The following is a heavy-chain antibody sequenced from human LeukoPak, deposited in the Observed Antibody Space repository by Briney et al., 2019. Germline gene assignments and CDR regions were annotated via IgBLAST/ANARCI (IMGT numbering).Heavy chain of an antibody. J-gene: IGHJ3*02. CDR3: ARYRRLTAAGQEDDAFDI. V-gene: IGHV3-21*01. D-gene: IGHD6-13*01. Sequence: PGGSLRLSCAASGFTVNSKYMNWVRQAPGKGLEWVSSISSSSSYIYYADSVKGRFTISRDNAKNSLYLQMNSLRAEDTAVYYCARYRRLTAAGQEDDAFDIWGQGTMVTVSS. CDR2: ISSSSSYI. CDR1: GFTVNSKY.